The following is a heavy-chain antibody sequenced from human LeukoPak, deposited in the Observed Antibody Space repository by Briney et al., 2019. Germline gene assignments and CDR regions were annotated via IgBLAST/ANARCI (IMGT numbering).Heavy chain of an antibody. CDR2: TYYRSKWYN. Sequence: SQTLSLTCAISVDSISSNSAAWDWIRQSPSRGLEWLGRTYYRSKWYNDYELSVKSRITINPDTSQNQFSLQLNSVTPEDTAVYYCARDTRGNYFYFDHWGQGTLVTVSS. V-gene: IGHV6-1*01. CDR3: ARDTRGNYFYFDH. D-gene: IGHD1-26*01. J-gene: IGHJ4*02. CDR1: VDSISSNSAA.